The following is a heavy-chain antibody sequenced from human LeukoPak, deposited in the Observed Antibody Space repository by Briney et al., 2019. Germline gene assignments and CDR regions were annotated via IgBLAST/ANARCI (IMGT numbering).Heavy chain of an antibody. D-gene: IGHD6-19*01. Sequence: PGGSLRLSCAASGFTFSSYEMNWVRQAPGKGLEWVSSISSSSSYIYYADSVKGRFTISRDNAKNSLYLQMNSLRAEDTAVYYCASTGINAVGYFDYWGQGTLVTVSS. J-gene: IGHJ4*02. CDR2: ISSSSSYI. CDR3: ASTGINAVGYFDY. CDR1: GFTFSSYE. V-gene: IGHV3-21*01.